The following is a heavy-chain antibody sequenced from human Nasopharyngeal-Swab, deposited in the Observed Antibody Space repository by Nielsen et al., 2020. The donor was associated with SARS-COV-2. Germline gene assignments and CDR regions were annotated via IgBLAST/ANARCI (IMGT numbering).Heavy chain of an antibody. J-gene: IGHJ4*02. CDR1: GFTFSSYW. V-gene: IGHV3-7*01. CDR3: ARVLKVVFDY. Sequence: GESLKISRAASGFTFSSYWMSWVRQAPGKGLEWVANIKQDGSENYYVDSVKGRFTISRDNAKNSLYLQMNSLRAEDTAVYYCARVLKVVFDYWGQGTLVTVSS. CDR2: IKQDGSEN. D-gene: IGHD3-22*01.